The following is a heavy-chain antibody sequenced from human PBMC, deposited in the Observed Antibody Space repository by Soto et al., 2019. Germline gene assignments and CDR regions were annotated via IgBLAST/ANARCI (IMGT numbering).Heavy chain of an antibody. V-gene: IGHV4-39*01. CDR3: ARHVLRHYDILTGYSIPPGGDY. D-gene: IGHD3-9*01. CDR1: GGSISGSSYY. Sequence: SETLSLTCTVSGGSISGSSYYWGWIRQPPGKGLEWIGNIYYSGRTYYNQSLKSQVTISVDTSKNKFSLKMSYVTAADTAVYYCARHVLRHYDILTGYSIPPGGDYWGQGTLVTVSS. J-gene: IGHJ4*02. CDR2: IYYSGRT.